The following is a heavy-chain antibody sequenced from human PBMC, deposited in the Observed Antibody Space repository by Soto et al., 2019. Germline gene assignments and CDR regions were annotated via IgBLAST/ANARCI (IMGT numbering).Heavy chain of an antibody. J-gene: IGHJ4*02. D-gene: IGHD4-17*01. CDR2: ISGTGGST. Sequence: GGSLRLSCAASGFTFTSCAMTWGRQAPGKGLEWVSGISGTGGSTYYADSVKGRFTISRDKSKNTLYLHVNSLRAEDTAVYYCVRGFTYHDYDTQYCCQGILV. CDR3: VRGFTYHDYDTQY. CDR1: GFTFTSCA. V-gene: IGHV3-23*01.